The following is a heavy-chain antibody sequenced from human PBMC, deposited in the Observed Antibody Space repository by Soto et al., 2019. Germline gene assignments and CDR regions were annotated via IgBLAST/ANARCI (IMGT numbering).Heavy chain of an antibody. CDR2: VSGRGGAT. D-gene: IGHD2-21*01. V-gene: IGHV3-23*01. Sequence: EVQLLESGGGLVQPGGSLRLSCVASGFTFSSYAMSWVRQAPGKGLDWVSLVSGRGGATYYTDSVKGRFTISKDNFKNTLYLKMNRRAAEHTAIYYFAKCHIVQPPAYYMDFWGTGTTVIVS. CDR1: GFTFSSYA. J-gene: IGHJ6*03. CDR3: AKCHIVQPPAYYMDF.